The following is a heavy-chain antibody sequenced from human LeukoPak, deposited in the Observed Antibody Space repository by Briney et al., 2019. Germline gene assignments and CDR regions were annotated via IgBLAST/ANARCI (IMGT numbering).Heavy chain of an antibody. CDR3: ARNNTLMMYPRGGEDKGFDY. J-gene: IGHJ4*02. D-gene: IGHD2-8*01. V-gene: IGHV4-39*01. CDR2: IYYSGST. CDR1: GGSISSSSYY. Sequence: SETLSLTRTVSGGSISSSSYYWGWIRQPPGKGLEWIGSIYYSGSTHYNPSLKSRVTISVDTSKNEFSLKLSSVTAADTAVYYCARNNTLMMYPRGGEDKGFDYWGQGTLVTVSS.